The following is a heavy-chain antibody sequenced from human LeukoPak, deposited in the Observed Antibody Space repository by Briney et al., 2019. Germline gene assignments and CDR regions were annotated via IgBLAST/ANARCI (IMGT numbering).Heavy chain of an antibody. V-gene: IGHV4-59*12. D-gene: IGHD3-10*01. CDR1: GGSISSYY. J-gene: IGHJ4*02. CDR3: ARLPRYGSGSYPFQLSY. Sequence: PSETLSLTCTVSGGSISSYYWSWIRQPPGKGLEWIGYIYYSGSTNYNPSLKSRVTISVDTSKNQFSLKLSSVTAADTAVYYCARLPRYGSGSYPFQLSYWGQGTLVTVSS. CDR2: IYYSGST.